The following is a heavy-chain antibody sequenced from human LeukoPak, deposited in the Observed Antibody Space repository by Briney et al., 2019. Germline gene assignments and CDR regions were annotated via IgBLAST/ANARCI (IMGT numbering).Heavy chain of an antibody. J-gene: IGHJ4*02. Sequence: GGSLRLSCAASGFTFSSYEMNWVRQAPGKGLEWVSYISSSGSTIYYADSVKGRFTISRDNSKNTLFLEMNSLRVEDTAVYYCAKGRGFRVWDPWDSWGQGTLITVSS. CDR3: AKGRGFRVWDPWDS. CDR1: GFTFSSYE. V-gene: IGHV3-48*03. CDR2: ISSSGSTI. D-gene: IGHD3-16*01.